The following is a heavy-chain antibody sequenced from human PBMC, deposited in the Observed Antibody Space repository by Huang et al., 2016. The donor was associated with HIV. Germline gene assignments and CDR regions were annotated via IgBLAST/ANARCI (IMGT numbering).Heavy chain of an antibody. D-gene: IGHD3-10*01. CDR2: SYPVDSDT. CDR3: ARQGLWLPPTDPFDY. J-gene: IGHJ4*02. CDR1: GYNFDRYW. Sequence: EVHLVQSGAEVKEPGESLKISCQASGYNFDRYWLGWVRQMPGKGLEWMGVSYPVDSDTRYDPSFQGQVTISADQSINTAYLQWSSLKASDTAIYFCARQGLWLPPTDPFDYWGQGTPVTVSA. V-gene: IGHV5-51*01.